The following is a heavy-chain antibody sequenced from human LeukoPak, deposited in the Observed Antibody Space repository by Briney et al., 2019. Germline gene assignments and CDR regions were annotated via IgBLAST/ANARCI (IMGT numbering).Heavy chain of an antibody. CDR3: AKDVPYNYGSGSYSSGMDV. CDR2: ISYDGSNK. Sequence: GGSLRLSCAASGFTFSSHGMHWVRQAPGKGLEWVAFISYDGSNKYYADSVKGRFTISRDNSKNTLYLQMNTLRAEDTAVHYCAKDVPYNYGSGSYSSGMDVWGQGTTVTVSS. V-gene: IGHV3-30*18. D-gene: IGHD3-10*01. CDR1: GFTFSSHG. J-gene: IGHJ6*02.